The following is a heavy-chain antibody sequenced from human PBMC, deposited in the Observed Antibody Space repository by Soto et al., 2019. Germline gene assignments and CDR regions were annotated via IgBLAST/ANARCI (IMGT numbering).Heavy chain of an antibody. Sequence: GESLKISCKGSGYSFTSYWIGWVRQMPGKGLEWMGIIYPGDSDTRYSPSFQGQVTISADKSISTAYLQWSSLKASDTAMYYCARTTEDIVVVPAAAFDYWGQGTLVTVSS. V-gene: IGHV5-51*01. CDR1: GYSFTSYW. CDR2: IYPGDSDT. D-gene: IGHD2-2*01. J-gene: IGHJ4*02. CDR3: ARTTEDIVVVPAAAFDY.